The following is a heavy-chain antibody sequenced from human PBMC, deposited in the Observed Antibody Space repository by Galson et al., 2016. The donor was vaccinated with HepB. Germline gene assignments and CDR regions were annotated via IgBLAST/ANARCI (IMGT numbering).Heavy chain of an antibody. J-gene: IGHJ6*04. Sequence: SLRLSCAASGFTFSSYWMTWVRQAPGKGLEVVSSISRSGDSTDYADSVKGRFTISRDNSKNTLSLQMNSLTADDTAIYYCVQGSTAPAAWGKGTTVTVSS. CDR1: GFTFSSYW. CDR2: ISRSGDST. D-gene: IGHD2-2*01. V-gene: IGHV3-23*01. CDR3: VQGSTAPAA.